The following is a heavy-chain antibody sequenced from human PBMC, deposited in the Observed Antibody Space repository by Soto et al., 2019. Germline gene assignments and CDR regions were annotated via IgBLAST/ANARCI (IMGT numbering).Heavy chain of an antibody. V-gene: IGHV1-69*04. D-gene: IGHD2-15*01. CDR2: IIPILGIA. CDR3: ARDPISCESSPTSGGSCYYYYGMDV. CDR1: GGTFSSYA. Sequence: ASVKVSCKASGGTFSSYAISWVRQAPGQGLEWMGRIIPILGIANYAQKFQGRVTITADKSTSTAYMELSSLRSEDTAVYYCARDPISCESSPTSGGSCYYYYGMDVWGQGTTVTVSS. J-gene: IGHJ6*02.